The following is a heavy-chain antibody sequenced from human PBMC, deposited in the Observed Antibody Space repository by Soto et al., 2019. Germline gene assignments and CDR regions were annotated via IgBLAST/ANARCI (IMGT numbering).Heavy chain of an antibody. CDR2: IYYSGST. V-gene: IGHV4-30-4*01. D-gene: IGHD4-17*01. J-gene: IGHJ4*02. CDR1: GGSISSGDYY. CDR3: ARVRTLMSDGDYFDY. Sequence: QVQLQESGPGLVKPSQTLSLTCTVSGGSISSGDYYWSWIRQPPGKGLEWIGYIYYSGSTYYNPSHKSRVTISVDTSKNQFSLKLSSVTAADTAVYYCARVRTLMSDGDYFDYWGQGTLVTVSS.